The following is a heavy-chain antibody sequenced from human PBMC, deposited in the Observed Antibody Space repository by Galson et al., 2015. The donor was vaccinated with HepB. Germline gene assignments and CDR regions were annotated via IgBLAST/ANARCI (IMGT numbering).Heavy chain of an antibody. Sequence: SLRLSCAASGFTFSSYAMSWVRQAPGKGLEWVSAISGSGGSTYYADSVKGRFTISRDNSKNTLYLQMNSLRAEDTAVYYCANSLYSSGWYGKWGQGTLVTVSS. J-gene: IGHJ4*02. CDR3: ANSLYSSGWYGK. V-gene: IGHV3-23*01. CDR2: ISGSGGST. CDR1: GFTFSSYA. D-gene: IGHD6-19*01.